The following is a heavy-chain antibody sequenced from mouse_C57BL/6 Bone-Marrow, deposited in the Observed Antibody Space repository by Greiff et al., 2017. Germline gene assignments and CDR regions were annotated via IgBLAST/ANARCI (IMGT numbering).Heavy chain of an antibody. J-gene: IGHJ4*01. Sequence: QVQLQQSGAELVKPGASVKMSCKASGYTFTTYPIEWMKQNHGKSLEWIGNFHPYDDDTKYNEKFKGKATLTVEKASSTVYLELIRLTSDDSAFYYVTSKRYYGSSPYFDYWGQGTSVTVSS. V-gene: IGHV1-47*01. CDR2: FHPYDDDT. CDR1: GYTFTTYP. D-gene: IGHD1-1*01. CDR3: TSKRYYGSSPYFDY.